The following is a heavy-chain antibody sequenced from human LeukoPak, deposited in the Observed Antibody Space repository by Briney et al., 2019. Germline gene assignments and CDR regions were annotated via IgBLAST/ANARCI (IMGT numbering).Heavy chain of an antibody. CDR3: AKGGYQLLNWFDP. V-gene: IGHV3-21*01. CDR1: GFTFSSYS. CDR2: ISSSSSYI. J-gene: IGHJ5*02. Sequence: GGSLRLSCAASGFTFSSYSMNWVRQAPGKGLEWVSSISSSSSYIYYADSVKDRFTISRDNAKNSLYLQMNSLRAEDTAVYYCAKGGYQLLNWFDPWGQGTLVTVSS. D-gene: IGHD2-2*01.